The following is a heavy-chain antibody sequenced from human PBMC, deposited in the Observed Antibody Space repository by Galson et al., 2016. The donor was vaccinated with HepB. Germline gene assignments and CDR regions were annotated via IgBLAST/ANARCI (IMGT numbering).Heavy chain of an antibody. CDR3: ARAKDNRTKRRKPFDL. V-gene: IGHV3-48*01. CDR2: ISRLSTTI. J-gene: IGHJ3*01. Sequence: SLRLSCAAFGFTSSSFTMNWVRQAPGQGLEWVSYISRLSTTIYYADSVKGRFTVSRDDAKNSLYLQMNSLRAEDTAMYYCARAKDNRTKRRKPFDLWGQGTMVTASS. CDR1: GFTSSSFT. D-gene: IGHD1-14*01.